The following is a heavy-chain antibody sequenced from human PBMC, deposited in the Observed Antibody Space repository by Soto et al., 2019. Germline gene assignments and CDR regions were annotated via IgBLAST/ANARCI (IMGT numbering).Heavy chain of an antibody. D-gene: IGHD5-12*01. Sequence: ASVKVSCKASGYTFTSYAMHWVRQAPGQRLEWMGWINAGNGNTKYSQKFQGRVTITRDTSASTAYMELSSLRSEDTAVYYCARGLYSGYDPNYYYYGMDVWGQGTTVTVSS. CDR2: INAGNGNT. V-gene: IGHV1-3*01. CDR3: ARGLYSGYDPNYYYYGMDV. CDR1: GYTFTSYA. J-gene: IGHJ6*02.